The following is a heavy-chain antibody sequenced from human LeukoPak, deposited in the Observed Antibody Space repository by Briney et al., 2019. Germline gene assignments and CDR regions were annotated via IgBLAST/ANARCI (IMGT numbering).Heavy chain of an antibody. CDR1: GLALSNYN. CDR3: ARAGTCSSTSCDGGIEY. D-gene: IGHD2-2*01. Sequence: GGSLRLSCAVSGLALSNYNMKWVGQPPGRGLEWVSFICTTSTYIYYAHSVKGRFTHSRDNSKNLLYLQMDSLGVEDTAVYDCARAGTCSSTSCDGGIEYWGQGTLVTVSS. CDR2: ICTTSTYI. J-gene: IGHJ4*02. V-gene: IGHV3-21*06.